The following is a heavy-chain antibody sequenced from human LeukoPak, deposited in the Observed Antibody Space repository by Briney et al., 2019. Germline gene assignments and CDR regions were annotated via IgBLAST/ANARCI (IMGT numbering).Heavy chain of an antibody. V-gene: IGHV3-23*01. D-gene: IGHD1-1*01. CDR3: AKGSSNSRPYYFDC. CDR2: ITGSSDST. J-gene: IGHJ4*02. CDR1: GFTFSNYV. Sequence: PGGSLRLSCAAPGFTFSNYVMSWGRQPPGKGLEWVSAITGSSDSTYYAGSVKGRFASSRDSSKSTLFLQTNSLSAEDTAIYYCAKGSSNSRPYYFDCWGQGTLATVSS.